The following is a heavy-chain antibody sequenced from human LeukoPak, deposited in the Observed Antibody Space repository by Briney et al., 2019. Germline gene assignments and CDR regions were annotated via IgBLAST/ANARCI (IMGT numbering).Heavy chain of an antibody. CDR1: GGSISSDSYY. D-gene: IGHD4-23*01. CDR3: ARVGVDYSGNIIKYYFDY. V-gene: IGHV4-61*01. CDR2: VYYSGTT. Sequence: SETLSLTCTVSGGSISSDSYYWSWVRQPPGKGLEWIGYVYYSGTTNYNPSLKSRVLISVDTSKNQFSLKLSPVIAADTAVYYCARVGVDYSGNIIKYYFDYWGQGTLVTVSS. J-gene: IGHJ4*02.